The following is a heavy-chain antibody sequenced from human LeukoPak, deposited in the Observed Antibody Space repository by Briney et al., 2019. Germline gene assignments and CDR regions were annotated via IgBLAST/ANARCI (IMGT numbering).Heavy chain of an antibody. CDR3: ARGAYSSGWFDY. Sequence: ASVKVSCKASGYTFTDYYIHWVRQAPGQGLEWMGWINPNNGGTNYAQKSQGRVTTTTDTSTSTAYMELRSLRSDDTAVYYCARGAYSSGWFDYWGQGTLVTVSS. V-gene: IGHV1-2*02. J-gene: IGHJ4*02. D-gene: IGHD6-19*01. CDR1: GYTFTDYY. CDR2: INPNNGGT.